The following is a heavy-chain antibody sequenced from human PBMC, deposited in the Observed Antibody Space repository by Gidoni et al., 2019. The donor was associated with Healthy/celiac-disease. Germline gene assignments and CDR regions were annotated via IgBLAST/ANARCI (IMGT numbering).Heavy chain of an antibody. V-gene: IGHV4-39*01. CDR2: IYYSGST. J-gene: IGHJ4*02. Sequence: QLQLQASCPGLVTPSETLSLPCTVSGGSISSSSYYWGWFRQPPGKGLEWIGSIYYSGSTYYNPSLKSRVTIYVDTSKNQFSLKLSSVTAADTAVYYCASHTLYIWPFDYWGQGTLVTVSS. CDR3: ASHTLYIWPFDY. D-gene: IGHD3-16*01. CDR1: GGSISSSSYY.